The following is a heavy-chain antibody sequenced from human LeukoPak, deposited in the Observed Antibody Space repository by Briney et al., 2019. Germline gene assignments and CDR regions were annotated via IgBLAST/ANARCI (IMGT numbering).Heavy chain of an antibody. D-gene: IGHD3-22*01. CDR1: GYSFTSYW. CDR3: ARGGILTDGSSGYSGFDF. CDR2: IYPDDSDI. V-gene: IGHV5-51*01. J-gene: IGHJ3*01. Sequence: GESLKISCKGSGYSFTSYWIGWVRQMPGKGLEWMGIIYPDDSDIRYSPSFQGQVTISADKSISTAYLQWNSLKASDSAIYYCARGGILTDGSSGYSGFDFWGQGTTVTVSS.